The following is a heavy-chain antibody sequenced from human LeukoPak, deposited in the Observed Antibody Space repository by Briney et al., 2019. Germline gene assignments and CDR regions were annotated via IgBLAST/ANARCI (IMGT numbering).Heavy chain of an antibody. V-gene: IGHV3-7*01. CDR1: GFTFSSYW. Sequence: GGSLRLSCAASGFTFSSYWMSWVRQAPGKGLEWVANIKQDGSEKYYVDSVKGRFTISRDNVKNSLYLQMNSLRAEDTAVYYCARKLELRARYNWFDPWGQGTLVTVSS. D-gene: IGHD1-7*01. J-gene: IGHJ5*02. CDR3: ARKLELRARYNWFDP. CDR2: IKQDGSEK.